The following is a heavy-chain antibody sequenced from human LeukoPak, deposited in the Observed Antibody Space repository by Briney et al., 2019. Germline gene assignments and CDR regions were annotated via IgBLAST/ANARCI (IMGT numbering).Heavy chain of an antibody. CDR1: GFTFSSYA. Sequence: PGGSLRLSCAASGFTFSSYAMHWVRQAPGKGLEWVAVISYDGSNKYYADSVKGRFTISRDNSKNTLYLQMNSLETEDTAVYYCVRVCPGVLGYRCFDYWGQGTLVTVSS. V-gene: IGHV3-30-3*01. J-gene: IGHJ4*02. CDR3: VRVCPGVLGYRCFDY. CDR2: ISYDGSNK. D-gene: IGHD5-24*01.